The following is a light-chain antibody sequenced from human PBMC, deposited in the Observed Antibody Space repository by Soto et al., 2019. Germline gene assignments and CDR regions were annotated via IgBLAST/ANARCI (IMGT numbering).Light chain of an antibody. CDR3: QQYGSSPEWT. CDR2: AAS. V-gene: IGKV3-20*01. Sequence: EIVLTQSPGTLSLSLGERATLSCRASQSVSGSYLAWYQQKPGQAPRLLIYAASSRATGIPDRFSGSGSGTDFTLTISRLEPEDFAVYYCQQYGSSPEWTFGQGTKVEIK. J-gene: IGKJ1*01. CDR1: QSVSGSY.